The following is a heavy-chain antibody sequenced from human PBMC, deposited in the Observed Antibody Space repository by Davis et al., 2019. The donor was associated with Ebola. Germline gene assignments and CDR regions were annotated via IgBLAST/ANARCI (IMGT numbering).Heavy chain of an antibody. V-gene: IGHV3-23*01. CDR2: ISSSGGNS. CDR1: GVTFRNYV. CDR3: ARVDYDFWSGYNWFDP. Sequence: GESLKISCAVSGVTFRNYVMSWVRQAPGKGLEWVSSISSSGGNSFYMDSVKGRFYIDRDNSKNTVHLQMHRLRAEDTAVYYCARVDYDFWSGYNWFDPWGQGTLVTVSS. D-gene: IGHD3-3*01. J-gene: IGHJ5*02.